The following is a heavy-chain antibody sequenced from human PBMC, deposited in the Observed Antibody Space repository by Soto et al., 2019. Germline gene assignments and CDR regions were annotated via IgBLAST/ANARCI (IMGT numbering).Heavy chain of an antibody. V-gene: IGHV2-70*17. CDR2: IYWDDEK. CDR1: ALSFRLIGMC. CDR3: AGSGLIGEHWFDS. Sequence: AIGKPSYTDTVSISLSALSFRLIGMCVSWIRQPPGKAPEWLARIYWDDEKFHKPSLQTRLTISRDTSKNQVVLTMNDMDPADTGTYYCAGSGLIGEHWFDSWGRGTLVTV. J-gene: IGHJ5*01.